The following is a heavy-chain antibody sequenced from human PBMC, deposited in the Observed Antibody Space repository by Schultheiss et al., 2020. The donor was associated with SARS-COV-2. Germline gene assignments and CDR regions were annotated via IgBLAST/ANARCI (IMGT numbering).Heavy chain of an antibody. V-gene: IGHV3-30*07. CDR2: ISYDGSNK. Sequence: GGSLRLSCAASGFTFSSYAMHWVRQAPGKGLEWVAVISYDGSNKYYADSVKGRFTISRDNSKNTLYLQMNSLKTEDTAVYYCTTDQRQLSGWGQGTLVTVSS. D-gene: IGHD5-18*01. CDR3: TTDQRQLSG. J-gene: IGHJ4*02. CDR1: GFTFSSYA.